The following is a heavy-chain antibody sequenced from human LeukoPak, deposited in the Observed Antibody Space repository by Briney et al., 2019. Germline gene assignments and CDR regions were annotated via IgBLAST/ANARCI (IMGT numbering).Heavy chain of an antibody. CDR3: ARRLAYCGGDCYSFAFDI. CDR1: GFTFSSYW. Sequence: GGSPRLSCAASGFTFSSYWMHWVRQAPGKGLVWVSRTNSDGSSTSYADSVKGRFTISRDNAKNTLYLQMNSLRAEDTAVYYCARRLAYCGGDCYSFAFDIWGQGTMVTVSS. V-gene: IGHV3-74*01. J-gene: IGHJ3*02. CDR2: TNSDGSST. D-gene: IGHD2-21*02.